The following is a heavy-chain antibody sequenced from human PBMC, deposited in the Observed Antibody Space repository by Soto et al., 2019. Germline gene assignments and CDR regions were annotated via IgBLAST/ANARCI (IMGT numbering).Heavy chain of an antibody. D-gene: IGHD3-16*01. CDR3: ASYRGALYFES. J-gene: IGHJ4*02. V-gene: IGHV4-59*01. Sequence: RSLTCSVSGRSMSSNYWSWIRQSPDKGLEWLGYVFYGGTDYNPSLGGRVSMSVETSKSQFSLKLTSVTVADTAVYYCASYRGALYFESWGPGILVTVSS. CDR1: GRSMSSNY. CDR2: VFYGGT.